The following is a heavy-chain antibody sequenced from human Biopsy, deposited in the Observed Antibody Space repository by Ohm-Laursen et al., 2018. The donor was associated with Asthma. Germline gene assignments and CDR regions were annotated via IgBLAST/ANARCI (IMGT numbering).Heavy chain of an antibody. CDR2: VSHTGST. J-gene: IGHJ5*02. CDR3: ARLADCSGGACYSYGWFDP. D-gene: IGHD2-15*01. Sequence: TLSLTWSVSGGSIRSHDWTWIRLPPGKGLEYIGDVSHTGSTNYNPSLKSRVTMSLDTSKSQFSLRLTSVTPADTAVYYCARLADCSGGACYSYGWFDPWGQGTRVTVSS. CDR1: GGSIRSHD. V-gene: IGHV4-59*11.